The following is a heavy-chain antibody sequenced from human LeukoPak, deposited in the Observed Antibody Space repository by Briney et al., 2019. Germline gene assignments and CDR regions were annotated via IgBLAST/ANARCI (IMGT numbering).Heavy chain of an antibody. CDR3: ARGAGIAAVGGYFQH. V-gene: IGHV1-2*04. J-gene: IGHJ1*01. CDR1: GYTFTGYY. Sequence: ASVKVSCKASGYTFTGYYMRWVRQAPGQGLEWMGWINPNSGGTNYAQKFQGWVTMTRDTSISTAYMELSRLRSDDTAVYYCARGAGIAAVGGYFQHWGQGSLVTVYS. CDR2: INPNSGGT. D-gene: IGHD6-13*01.